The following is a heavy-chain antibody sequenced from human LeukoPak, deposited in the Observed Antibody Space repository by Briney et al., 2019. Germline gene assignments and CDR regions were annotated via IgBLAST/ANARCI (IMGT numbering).Heavy chain of an antibody. CDR1: GYTFTSYA. V-gene: IGHV7-4-1*02. CDR3: ARMGYCTRATCGGAFDF. CDR2: INTNTENP. D-gene: IGHD2-8*01. Sequence: ASVKVSCKASGYTFTSYAMHWVRQAPGQGLEWMGWINTNTENPAYAQGFTGRFVFSLDISVSTAYLQISSLKAEDTAVYYCARMGYCTRATCGGAFDFWGQGTLVTVSS. J-gene: IGHJ4*02.